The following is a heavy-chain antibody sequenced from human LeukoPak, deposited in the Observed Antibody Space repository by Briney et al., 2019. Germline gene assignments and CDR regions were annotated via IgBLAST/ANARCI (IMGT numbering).Heavy chain of an antibody. V-gene: IGHV3-20*04. J-gene: IGHJ4*02. CDR1: GFTFSAYT. CDR3: ARDQYYYDSSAPPLY. CDR2: INWNGGST. D-gene: IGHD3-22*01. Sequence: GGSLRLSCAASGFTFSAYTMNWVRQAPGKGLEWVSGINWNGGSTGYADSVKGRFTISRDNAKNSLYLQMNSLRAEDTAVYYCARDQYYYDSSAPPLYWGQGTLVTVSS.